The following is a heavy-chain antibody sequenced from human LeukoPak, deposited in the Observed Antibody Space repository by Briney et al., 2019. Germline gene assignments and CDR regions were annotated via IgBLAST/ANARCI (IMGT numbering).Heavy chain of an antibody. V-gene: IGHV3-7*01. D-gene: IGHD2-2*01. J-gene: IGHJ6*03. CDR2: IKEDGSEK. Sequence: GGSLRLSCAASGFTFSSYWMRWVRQAPGKGLEWVANIKEDGSEKDYVDSVRGRFPISRDNARNSLNLQMNSLRAEDTAVYYCARDWMGYCSSNSCYLYYMDVWGKGTTVTVSS. CDR3: ARDWMGYCSSNSCYLYYMDV. CDR1: GFTFSSYW.